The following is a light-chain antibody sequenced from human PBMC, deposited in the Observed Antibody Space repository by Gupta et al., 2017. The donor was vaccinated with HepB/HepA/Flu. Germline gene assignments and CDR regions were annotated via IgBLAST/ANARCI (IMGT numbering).Light chain of an antibody. CDR3: MQALQTPFT. V-gene: IGKV2-28*01. CDR2: LGS. J-gene: IGKJ3*01. CDR1: QSLLHSNGYNS. Sequence: DIVMTQSPLSLPVTPGEPASISCRSSQSLLHSNGYNSLDWYLQKPGQSPQLLIYLGSNRASGVPDRFSGSGSGTDFTLKISRVEAEDVGVYYCMQALQTPFTFGPGTKVDTK.